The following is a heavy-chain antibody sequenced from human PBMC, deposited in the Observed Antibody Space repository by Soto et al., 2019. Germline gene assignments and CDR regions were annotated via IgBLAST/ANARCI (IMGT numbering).Heavy chain of an antibody. D-gene: IGHD3-22*01. CDR3: ARVDSGGYYYFDY. V-gene: IGHV3-30-3*01. CDR2: ISYDGSNK. Sequence: QVQLVESGGGVVQPGRSLRLSCAASGFTFSSYAMHWVRQAPGKGLEWVAVISYDGSNKYYADSVKGRFTISRDNSKNTLYLQMNSLGAEDTAVYYWARVDSGGYYYFDYWGQGTLVTVS. J-gene: IGHJ4*02. CDR1: GFTFSSYA.